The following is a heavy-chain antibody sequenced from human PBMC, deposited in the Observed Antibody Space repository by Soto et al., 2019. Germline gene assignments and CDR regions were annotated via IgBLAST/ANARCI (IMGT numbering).Heavy chain of an antibody. V-gene: IGHV3-21*01. D-gene: IGHD2-2*01. Sequence: GGSLRLSCAASGFTFSSYSMNWVRQAPGKGLEWVSSISSSSSYIYYADSVKGRFTISRDNAKNSLYLQMNSLRAEDTAVYYCARDPCGSSSTSCFFDYWGQGTLVTVSS. CDR1: GFTFSSYS. J-gene: IGHJ4*02. CDR3: ARDPCGSSSTSCFFDY. CDR2: ISSSSSYI.